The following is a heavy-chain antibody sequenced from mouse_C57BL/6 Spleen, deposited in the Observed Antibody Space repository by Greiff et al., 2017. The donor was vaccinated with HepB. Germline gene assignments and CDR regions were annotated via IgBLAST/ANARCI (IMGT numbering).Heavy chain of an antibody. Sequence: LQQSGGGLVKPGGSLKLSCAASGFTFSSYTMSWVRQTPEKRLEWVATISGGGGNTYYPDSVKGRFTISRDNAKNTLYLQMSSLRSEDTALYYCARAPAYAMDYWGQGTSVTVSS. CDR3: ARAPAYAMDY. CDR1: GFTFSSYT. V-gene: IGHV5-9*01. J-gene: IGHJ4*01. CDR2: ISGGGGNT.